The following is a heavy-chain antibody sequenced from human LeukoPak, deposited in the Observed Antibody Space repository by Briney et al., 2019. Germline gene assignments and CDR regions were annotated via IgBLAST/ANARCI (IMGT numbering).Heavy chain of an antibody. D-gene: IGHD3-9*01. V-gene: IGHV4-34*01. Sequence: PSETLSLTCAVYGGSFSGYYWSWIRQPPGKGLEWIGEINHSGSTNYNPSLKSRVTISVDTSKNQFSLKLSSVTAADTAVYYCARLDILTGYLYWGQGTLVTVSS. CDR2: INHSGST. CDR3: ARLDILTGYLY. CDR1: GGSFSGYY. J-gene: IGHJ4*02.